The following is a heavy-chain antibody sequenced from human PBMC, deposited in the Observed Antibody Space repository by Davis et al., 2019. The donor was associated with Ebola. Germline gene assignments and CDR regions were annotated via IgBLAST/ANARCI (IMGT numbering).Heavy chain of an antibody. CDR3: ARRSLSYYYDSSGYSLADAFDI. CDR1: GGSISSYY. V-gene: IGHV4-59*08. J-gene: IGHJ3*02. CDR2: IYYSGST. Sequence: SETLSLTCTVSGGSISSYYWSWIRQHPGKGLEWIGYIYYSGSTNYNPSLKSRVTISVDTSKNQFSLKLSSVTAADTAVYYCARRSLSYYYDSSGYSLADAFDIWGQGTMVTVSS. D-gene: IGHD3-22*01.